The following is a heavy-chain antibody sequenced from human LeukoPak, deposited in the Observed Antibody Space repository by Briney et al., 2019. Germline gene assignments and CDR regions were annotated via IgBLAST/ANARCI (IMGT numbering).Heavy chain of an antibody. Sequence: PGGSLRLSCAASGFTFSSYEMNWVRQATGKGLEWVSYILNSGTTTYYADSVKGRFTISRDNAKKSLYLQMNSLRAEDTGVYYCARDPPDYWGQGILVTVSS. J-gene: IGHJ4*02. CDR2: ILNSGTTT. CDR1: GFTFSSYE. CDR3: ARDPPDY. V-gene: IGHV3-48*03.